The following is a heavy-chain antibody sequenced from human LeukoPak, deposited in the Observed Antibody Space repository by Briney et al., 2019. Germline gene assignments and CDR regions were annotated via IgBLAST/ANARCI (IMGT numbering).Heavy chain of an antibody. CDR2: ISYDGSNK. CDR3: AGEPAGQFDY. Sequence: GGSLRLSCAASGFTFSSYAMHWVRQAPGKGLEWVAIISYDGSNKYYADSVKGRFTISSDNYKNLQLLQMNSRRAEATAVYYCAGEPAGQFDYWGQGTLVTVSS. V-gene: IGHV3-30-3*01. D-gene: IGHD2-2*01. CDR1: GFTFSSYA. J-gene: IGHJ4*02.